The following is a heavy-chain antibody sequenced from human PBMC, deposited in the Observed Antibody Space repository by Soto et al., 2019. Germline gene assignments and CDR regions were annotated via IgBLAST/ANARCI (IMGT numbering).Heavy chain of an antibody. V-gene: IGHV1-2*02. J-gene: IGHJ6*02. CDR2: INPKSGDT. CDR1: EYTFIGFH. D-gene: IGHD2-15*01. CDR3: AKGLWTVGHCTGGSCYDGMDV. Sequence: QVQLMQSGAEVKKAGASVKVSCEASEYTFIGFHLHWVRQAPGQGLEWMGWINPKSGDTKYAQKFQGRVTLTRDTSISTGYMELSRLESNDTAVYYCAKGLWTVGHCTGGSCYDGMDVWGQGTTVTVSS.